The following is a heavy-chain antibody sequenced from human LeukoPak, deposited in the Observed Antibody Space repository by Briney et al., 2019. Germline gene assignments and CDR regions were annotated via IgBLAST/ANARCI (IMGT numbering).Heavy chain of an antibody. Sequence: GRSLRLSCAASGFTFCTYGMHWVRQAPGKGLEWVAVIWYDGSIKYYADSVKGRFTISRDNSKNTLYLQMNSLRSEDTAVYYCAKNSAGATGPGYWGQGTLVTVSS. J-gene: IGHJ4*02. D-gene: IGHD2-8*02. CDR1: GFTFCTYG. CDR3: AKNSAGATGPGY. V-gene: IGHV3-33*06. CDR2: IWYDGSIK.